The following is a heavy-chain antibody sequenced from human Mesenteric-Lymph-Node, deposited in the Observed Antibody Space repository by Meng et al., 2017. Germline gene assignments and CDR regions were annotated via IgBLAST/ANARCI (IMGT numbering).Heavy chain of an antibody. Sequence: SLKISCAASGFTFDDYAMHWVRQAPGKGLEWVSGISWNSGSIGYADSVKGRFTISRDNSKKALYLQMNSLRAEDTAVYYCARTPEFDYWGQGTLVTVSS. V-gene: IGHV3-9*01. CDR3: ARTPEFDY. D-gene: IGHD1-14*01. CDR2: ISWNSGSI. CDR1: GFTFDDYA. J-gene: IGHJ4*02.